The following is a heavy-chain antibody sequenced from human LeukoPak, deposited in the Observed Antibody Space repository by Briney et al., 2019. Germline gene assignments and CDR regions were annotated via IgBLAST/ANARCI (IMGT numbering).Heavy chain of an antibody. CDR1: GGSFSGYY. CDR3: ARGRAGATGY. J-gene: IGHJ4*02. D-gene: IGHD1-26*01. V-gene: IGHV4-34*01. Sequence: SETLSLTCAVYGGSFSGYYWSWIRQPPGKGLEWIGEINHSGSTNYNPSLKSRVTISVDTSKNQFSLKLSSVTAADTAVYYCARGRAGATGYWGKGTLVTVSS. CDR2: INHSGST.